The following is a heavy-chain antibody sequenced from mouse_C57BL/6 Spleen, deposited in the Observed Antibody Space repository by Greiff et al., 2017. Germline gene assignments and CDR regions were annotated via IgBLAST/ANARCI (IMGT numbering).Heavy chain of an antibody. CDR2: IDPEDGDT. D-gene: IGHD3-2*02. Sequence: VQLQQSGAELVRPGASVKLSCTASGFNIKDYYMHWVKQRPEQGLEWIGRIDPEDGDTEYAPKFQGKATMTADTSSNTAYLQLSSLTSEDTAVYYCTTDSSGYVDAMDYWGQGTSVTVSS. V-gene: IGHV14-1*01. CDR1: GFNIKDYY. J-gene: IGHJ4*01. CDR3: TTDSSGYVDAMDY.